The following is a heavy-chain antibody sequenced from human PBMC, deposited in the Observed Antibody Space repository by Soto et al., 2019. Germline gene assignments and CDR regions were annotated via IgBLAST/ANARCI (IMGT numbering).Heavy chain of an antibody. CDR3: ARDLYFNYFDY. J-gene: IGHJ4*02. Sequence: PSETLSLTCTVSGGSISSGGYSWSWIRQHPGKGLEWIGYIYSSGSTYYNPSLKSRVTISVDTSKNQFSLKLSSVTAADTAVYDCARDLYFNYFDYWGQGTLVTVSS. CDR2: IYSSGST. V-gene: IGHV4-31*03. CDR1: GGSISSGGYS. D-gene: IGHD3-10*01.